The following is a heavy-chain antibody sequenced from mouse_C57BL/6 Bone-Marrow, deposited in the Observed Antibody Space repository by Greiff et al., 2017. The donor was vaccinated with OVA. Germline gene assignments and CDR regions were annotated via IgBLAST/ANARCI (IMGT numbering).Heavy chain of an antibody. V-gene: IGHV1-19*01. CDR1: GYTFTDYY. CDR2: INPYNGGT. CDR3: ARELESYAMDY. J-gene: IGHJ4*01. Sequence: EVQLQQSGPVLVKPGASVKMSCKASGYTFTDYYMNWVKQSHGKSLEWIGVINPYNGGTSYNQKFKGKATLTVDKSSSTAYMELNSLTSEDSAVYYCARELESYAMDYWGQGTSVTVSS.